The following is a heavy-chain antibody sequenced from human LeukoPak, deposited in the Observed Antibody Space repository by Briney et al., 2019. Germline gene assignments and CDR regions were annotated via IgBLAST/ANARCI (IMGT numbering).Heavy chain of an antibody. CDR1: GFAFSNYW. D-gene: IGHD6-19*01. Sequence: GSLRLSCVASGFAFSNYWMSWIRQPPGKGLEWIGEINHSGSTNYNPSLKSRVTISVDTSKNQFSLKLSSVTAADTAVYYCARVFRGWYSLDYWGQGTLVTVSS. CDR3: ARVFRGWYSLDY. CDR2: INHSGST. J-gene: IGHJ4*02. V-gene: IGHV4-34*01.